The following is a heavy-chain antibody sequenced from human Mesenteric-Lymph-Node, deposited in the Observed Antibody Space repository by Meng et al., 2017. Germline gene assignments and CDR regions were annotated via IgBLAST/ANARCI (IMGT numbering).Heavy chain of an antibody. CDR1: GFTFSSYE. J-gene: IGHJ5*02. V-gene: IGHV3-48*03. D-gene: IGHD3-10*01. CDR3: ARTPYGSGSYYKAHWGFDP. Sequence: GESLKISCAASGFTFSSYEMNWVRQAPGKGLAWVSYISSSGSTIYYADSVKGRFTISRDNAKNSLYLQMNSLRAEDTAVYYCARTPYGSGSYYKAHWGFDPWGQGTLVTVSS. CDR2: ISSSGSTI.